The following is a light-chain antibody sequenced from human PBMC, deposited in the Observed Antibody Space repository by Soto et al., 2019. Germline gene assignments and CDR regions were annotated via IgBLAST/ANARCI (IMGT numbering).Light chain of an antibody. Sequence: IVLTQSPGTLSLSPGEGATVSCRDSQCINSKSFVWQQPKFGQAPRLLIYNTSSRATGIPDRFSGSGSGTDFTLSISRLEPEDFAVYYCQHYGGSFIFGPGTKVDIK. CDR2: NTS. CDR3: QHYGGSFI. J-gene: IGKJ3*01. CDR1: QCINSKS. V-gene: IGKV3-20*01.